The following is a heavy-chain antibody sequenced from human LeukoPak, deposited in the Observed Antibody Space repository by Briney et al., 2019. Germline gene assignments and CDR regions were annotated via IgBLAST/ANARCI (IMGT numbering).Heavy chain of an antibody. CDR1: GGTFSYYA. V-gene: IGHV1-69*04. CDR2: IIPSLGIA. J-gene: IGHJ3*02. D-gene: IGHD3-22*01. CDR3: ARYYYYDSPDSFDI. Sequence: SVKVSCKASGGTFSYYAFSWVRQAPGRGLEWMGRIIPSLGIAKYAQKFQGRVTITADKSTSTAYMELSSLRSEDTAVYYCARYYYYDSPDSFDIWGQGTKVTVSS.